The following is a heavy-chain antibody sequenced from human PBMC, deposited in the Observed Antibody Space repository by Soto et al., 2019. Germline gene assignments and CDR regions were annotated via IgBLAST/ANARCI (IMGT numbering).Heavy chain of an antibody. V-gene: IGHV1-69*13. D-gene: IGHD3-3*01. J-gene: IGHJ6*02. CDR2: IIPIFGTA. CDR3: AREDSXDFWSGYPHYYHYGMDV. Sequence: SVKVSCKASGGTFSSCAISWVRQAPGQGLEWMGGIIPIFGTANYAQKFQGRVTITADESTSTAYMELSSLRSEDTAVYYCAREDSXDFWSGYPHYYHYGMDVWGRGTTVTVSS. CDR1: GGTFSSCA.